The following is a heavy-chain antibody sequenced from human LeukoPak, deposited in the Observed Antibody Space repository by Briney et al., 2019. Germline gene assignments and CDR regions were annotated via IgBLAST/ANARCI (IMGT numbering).Heavy chain of an antibody. J-gene: IGHJ4*02. D-gene: IGHD1-1*01. V-gene: IGHV3-30*03. Sequence: GGSLRLSCVASGFSFGSYGIHWVRQAPGKGLEWVAAISHEGSYQNHADSVKGRFTISRDNSKNMVFLQMNSLSAEDTAVYYCARAGRWNDVTPVDYWGQGTLVTVSS. CDR2: ISHEGSYQ. CDR3: ARAGRWNDVTPVDY. CDR1: GFSFGSYG.